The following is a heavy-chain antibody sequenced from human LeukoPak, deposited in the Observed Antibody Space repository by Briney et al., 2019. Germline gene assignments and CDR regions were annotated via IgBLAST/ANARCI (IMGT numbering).Heavy chain of an antibody. J-gene: IGHJ4*02. CDR1: GFPFSNAH. Sequence: GGSLRLSCAASGFPFSNAHMIWARQAPGRGLEGVGRIKRKGDDGTIDYAAPVKGRLSISRDDTKNTLYLQMHSLKSGGTVVYYCTAGTGRSDFDYWGQGTLVTVSS. CDR3: TAGTGRSDFDY. D-gene: IGHD3/OR15-3a*01. CDR2: IKRKGDDGTI. V-gene: IGHV3-15*01.